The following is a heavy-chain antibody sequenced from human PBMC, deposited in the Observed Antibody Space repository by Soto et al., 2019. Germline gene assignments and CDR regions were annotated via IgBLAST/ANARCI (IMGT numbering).Heavy chain of an antibody. Sequence: QVQLQESGPGLVKPSQTLSLTCTVSGGSISSGGYYWSWIRQHPGKGLEWIGYIYYSGSTYYNPSFRSRVTISVDTSSNQFSLELSSVTAADTAVYYCARDKEGCSSTSCYSGVEFDPWGQGTLVTVSS. V-gene: IGHV4-31*03. CDR1: GGSISSGGYY. D-gene: IGHD2-2*01. CDR3: ARDKEGCSSTSCYSGVEFDP. J-gene: IGHJ5*02. CDR2: IYYSGST.